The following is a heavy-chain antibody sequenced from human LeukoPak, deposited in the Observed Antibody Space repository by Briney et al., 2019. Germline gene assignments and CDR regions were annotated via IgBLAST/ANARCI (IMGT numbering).Heavy chain of an antibody. CDR3: ARDPDFWTGYYYFDY. Sequence: GGSLRLSCAACGFTFRHYYLNWIGQAPGKGLEGVAYISSSGNSIYYAVSVKARFTISRDNAKNSLYLQMNSLRAEDTAVYYCARDPDFWTGYYYFDYWGQGPLVTVSS. CDR2: ISSSGNSI. D-gene: IGHD3/OR15-3a*01. V-gene: IGHV3-11*04. J-gene: IGHJ4*02. CDR1: GFTFRHYY.